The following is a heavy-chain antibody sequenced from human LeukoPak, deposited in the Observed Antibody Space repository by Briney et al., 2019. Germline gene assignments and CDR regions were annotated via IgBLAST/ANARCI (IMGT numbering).Heavy chain of an antibody. Sequence: SETLSLTCTVSGGSISSSSYYWGWIRQPPGKGLEWIGTIYYSGSTYYNPSLKSRVTISVDTSKNQFSLKLSSVTAADTAVYYCARGTVEMATTRHFDYWGQGTLVTVSS. CDR1: GGSISSSSYY. D-gene: IGHD5-24*01. CDR3: ARGTVEMATTRHFDY. V-gene: IGHV4-39*07. CDR2: IYYSGST. J-gene: IGHJ4*02.